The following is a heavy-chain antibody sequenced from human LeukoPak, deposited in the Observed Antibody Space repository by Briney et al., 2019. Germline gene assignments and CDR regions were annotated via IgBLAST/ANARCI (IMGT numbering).Heavy chain of an antibody. J-gene: IGHJ6*03. D-gene: IGHD7-27*01. CDR3: ARAEKPNWGNYYYYCMDV. CDR1: GYTFSSYG. CDR2: ISAYSGNT. Sequence: PVASVKVSCKASGYTFSSYGISWVRQAPGQGLEWMGWISAYSGNTHYAQKFQGRVTMTTDTSTTTAYMELRGLRSDDTAVYYCARAEKPNWGNYYYYCMDVWGKGTTVTVSS. V-gene: IGHV1-18*01.